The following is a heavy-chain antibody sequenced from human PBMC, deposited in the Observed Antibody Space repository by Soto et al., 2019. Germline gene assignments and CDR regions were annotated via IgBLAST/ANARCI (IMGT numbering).Heavy chain of an antibody. CDR2: IIPIFGTA. CDR1: GGTFSSYA. Sequence: SVKVSCKASGGTFSSYAISWVRQAPGQGLEWMGGIIPIFGTANYAQKFQGRVTITADESTSTAYMELSSLRSEDTAVYYCASSHYDSSGYYTNWFDSWGQGTLVTVSS. CDR3: ASSHYDSSGYYTNWFDS. D-gene: IGHD3-22*01. V-gene: IGHV1-69*13. J-gene: IGHJ5*01.